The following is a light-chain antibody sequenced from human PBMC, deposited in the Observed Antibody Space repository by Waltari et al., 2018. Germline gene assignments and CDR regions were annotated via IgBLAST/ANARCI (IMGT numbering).Light chain of an antibody. V-gene: IGLV3-1*01. CDR2: KDN. Sequence: SYELTQPPSVSVSPGQTASITCSGDKLGNRYASWYQQKPGQSPLLVIYKDNKRPSGIPERFSGSNSGNTATLTISGTQAVDEADYFCQTWDSSTGVFGTGTQVTVL. CDR1: KLGNRY. CDR3: QTWDSSTGV. J-gene: IGLJ1*01.